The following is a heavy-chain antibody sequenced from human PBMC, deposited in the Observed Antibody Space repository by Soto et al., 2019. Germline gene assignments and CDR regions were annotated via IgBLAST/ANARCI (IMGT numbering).Heavy chain of an antibody. J-gene: IGHJ5*02. D-gene: IGHD6-6*01. CDR3: ARVFSSSSRSGFDP. CDR2: ISAYNGNT. CDR1: GYTFTCYG. Sequence: GASVKVSCKASGYTFTCYGISWVRQAPGQGLEWMGWISAYNGNTNYAQKLQGRVTMTTDTSTSTAYMELRSLRSDDTAVYYCARVFSSSSRSGFDPRGQGTLVTVSS. V-gene: IGHV1-18*01.